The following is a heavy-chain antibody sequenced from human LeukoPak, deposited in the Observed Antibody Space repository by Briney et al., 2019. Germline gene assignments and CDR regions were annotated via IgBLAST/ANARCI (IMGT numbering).Heavy chain of an antibody. CDR1: GGSISTYY. Sequence: PSETLSLTCTVSGGSISTYYWSWIRQPPGKGLEWIGYIYYSGSTNYNPSLKSRLSIPVDTSKNQFSLKLTSVTAADTAVYYCARGVGAKAAFDIWGQGTMVTVSS. J-gene: IGHJ3*02. V-gene: IGHV4-59*01. CDR2: IYYSGST. D-gene: IGHD1-26*01. CDR3: ARGVGAKAAFDI.